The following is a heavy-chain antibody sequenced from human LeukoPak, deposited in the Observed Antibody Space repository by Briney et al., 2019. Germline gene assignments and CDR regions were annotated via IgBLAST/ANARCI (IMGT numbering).Heavy chain of an antibody. CDR3: ARDLVLVGTTAFDY. CDR2: ISSSSSYI. CDR1: GFTFSSYS. V-gene: IGHV3-21*01. D-gene: IGHD1-7*01. J-gene: IGHJ4*02. Sequence: GGSLRLSCAASGFTFSSYSMNWVRQAPGKGLEWVSSISSSSSYIYYADSVKGRFTISRDNAKNSLYLQMNSLRAEDTAVYYCARDLVLVGTTAFDYWGQGTLVTVSS.